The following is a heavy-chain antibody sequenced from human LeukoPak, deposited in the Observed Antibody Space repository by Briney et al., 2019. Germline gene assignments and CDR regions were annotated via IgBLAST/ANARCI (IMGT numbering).Heavy chain of an antibody. D-gene: IGHD6-13*01. CDR3: ARGRPTTSIAAAGVNWFDP. CDR2: IIPIFGTA. V-gene: IGHV1-69*06. Sequence: SVKVSCKASGGTFSSNTISWVRQAPGQGLEWMGGIIPIFGTANYAQKFQGRVTITADKSTSTAYMELSSLRSEDTAVYYCARGRPTTSIAAAGVNWFDPWGQGTLVTVSS. CDR1: GGTFSSNT. J-gene: IGHJ5*02.